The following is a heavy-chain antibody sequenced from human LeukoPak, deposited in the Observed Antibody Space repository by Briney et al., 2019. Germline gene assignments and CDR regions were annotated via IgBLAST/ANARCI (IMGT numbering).Heavy chain of an antibody. CDR2: IIPIFGTA. D-gene: IGHD2-21*01. V-gene: IGHV1-69*05. J-gene: IGHJ6*03. Sequence: SVKVSCKASGGTFSSYAISWVRQAPGQGLEWMGGIIPIFGTASYAQKFRGRVTITTDESTSTAYMELSSLRSEDTAVYYCAQVAYCGGDCYDYYMDVWGKGTTVTVSS. CDR3: AQVAYCGGDCYDYYMDV. CDR1: GGTFSSYA.